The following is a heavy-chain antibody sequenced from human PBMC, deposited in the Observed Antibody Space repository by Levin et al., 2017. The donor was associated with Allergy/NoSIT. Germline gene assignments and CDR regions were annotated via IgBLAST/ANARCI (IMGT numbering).Heavy chain of an antibody. CDR1: GGSISSYY. CDR2: IYYSGST. Sequence: GSLRLSCTVSGGSISSYYWSWIRQPPGKGLEWIGYIYYSGSTNYNPSLKSRVTISVDTSKNQFSLKLSSVTAADTAVYYCARGKAARRMDYFDYWGQGTLVTVSS. J-gene: IGHJ4*02. D-gene: IGHD6-6*01. V-gene: IGHV4-59*01. CDR3: ARGKAARRMDYFDY.